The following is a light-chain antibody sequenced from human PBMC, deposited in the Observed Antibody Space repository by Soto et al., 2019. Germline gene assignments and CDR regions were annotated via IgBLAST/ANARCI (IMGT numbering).Light chain of an antibody. CDR1: QSVSNY. J-gene: IGKJ2*01. V-gene: IGKV3-11*01. Sequence: EIVLTQSPATLSSSPGERATLSCRASQSVSNYLAWYQQKPGQAPRLLIYDASNRATGIPARFSGSGSGTDFTLPISSLEPEDFAVYYCQQRSNWYTFGQGTKLEIK. CDR3: QQRSNWYT. CDR2: DAS.